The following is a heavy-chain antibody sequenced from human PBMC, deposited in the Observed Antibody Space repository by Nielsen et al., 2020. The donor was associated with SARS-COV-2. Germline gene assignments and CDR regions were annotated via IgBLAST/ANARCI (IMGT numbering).Heavy chain of an antibody. CDR1: GFTFNIYA. CDR3: AKDGVVRGDALDL. J-gene: IGHJ3*01. V-gene: IGHV3-23*01. CDR2: VSASGGST. Sequence: GGSLRLSCAASGFTFNIYAMAWVRRAPGRGLQWVTGVSASGGSTYYTDSVKGRSSISRDNSKNTLYLQMHSLRVEDTAVYYCAKDGVVRGDALDLWGQGTMVTVSS. D-gene: IGHD3-10*01.